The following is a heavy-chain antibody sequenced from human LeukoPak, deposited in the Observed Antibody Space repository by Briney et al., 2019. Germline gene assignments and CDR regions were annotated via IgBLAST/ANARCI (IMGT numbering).Heavy chain of an antibody. CDR1: GGSISSYD. V-gene: IGHV4-59*01. Sequence: SETLSLTCTVSGGSISSYDWSWIRQPPGRGLEWIAYISHSGNTNYNPSLKSRVTISADTSKNQFSLKLSSVTAADTAVYYCARRVVGTTTSAFDIWGQGTMVTVSS. CDR2: ISHSGNT. J-gene: IGHJ3*02. D-gene: IGHD1-26*01. CDR3: ARRVVGTTTSAFDI.